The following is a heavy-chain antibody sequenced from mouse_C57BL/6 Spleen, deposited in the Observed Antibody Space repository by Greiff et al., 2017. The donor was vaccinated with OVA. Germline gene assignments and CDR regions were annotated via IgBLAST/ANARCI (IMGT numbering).Heavy chain of an antibody. CDR1: GYTFTSYW. J-gene: IGHJ2*01. V-gene: IGHV1-50*01. CDR2: IDPSASYT. D-gene: IGHD2-4*01. CDR3: ARGVYDYDGVNYYFDY. Sequence: QVQLKQPGAELVKPGASVKLSCKASGYTFTSYWMQWVKQRPGQGLEWIGEIDPSASYTNYNQKFKGKATLTVDTSSSTAYMQLSSLTSEDSAVYYCARGVYDYDGVNYYFDYWGQGTTLTGAS.